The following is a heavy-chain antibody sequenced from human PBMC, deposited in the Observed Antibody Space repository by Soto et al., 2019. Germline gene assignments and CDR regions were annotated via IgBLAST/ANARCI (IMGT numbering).Heavy chain of an antibody. CDR3: ARSPRLLEWLLSS. J-gene: IGHJ5*02. D-gene: IGHD3-3*01. Sequence: SVKVSCKASGYTFTGYYMHWVRQAPGQGLEWMGWIIPIFGTANYAQKFQGRVTITADKSTSTAYMELSSLRSEDTAVYYCARSPRLLEWLLSSWGQGTMVTVYS. CDR2: IIPIFGTA. V-gene: IGHV1-69*06. CDR1: GYTFTGYY.